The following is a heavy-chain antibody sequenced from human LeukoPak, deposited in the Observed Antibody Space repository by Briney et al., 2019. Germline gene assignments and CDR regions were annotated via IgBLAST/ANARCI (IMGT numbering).Heavy chain of an antibody. J-gene: IGHJ4*02. Sequence: PGGSLRLSCAASGFTFSSYWMSWVRQAPGKGLEWVANIMHDGSEKYYVDPVKGRFTISRDNAENSLHLQMNSLRAEDTAVYYCARSRIQLWQGPFDYWGQGTLVTVSS. CDR2: IMHDGSEK. CDR3: ARSRIQLWQGPFDY. CDR1: GFTFSSYW. V-gene: IGHV3-7*03. D-gene: IGHD5-18*01.